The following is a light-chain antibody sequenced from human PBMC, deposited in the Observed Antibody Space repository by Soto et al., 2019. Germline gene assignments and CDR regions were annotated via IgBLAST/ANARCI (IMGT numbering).Light chain of an antibody. CDR2: RHSDGSH. V-gene: IGLV4-69*01. CDR1: SGHNSYA. Sequence: QLVLTQPPSASASLGASVKLTCTLSSGHNSYAIAWHQQQPEKGPRYWMKRHSDGSHSKGDGIPDRFSGSSSGAERYLTISSLQSEYEADYYCQTWSTDIRVFGGGTKLTV. J-gene: IGLJ3*02. CDR3: QTWSTDIRV.